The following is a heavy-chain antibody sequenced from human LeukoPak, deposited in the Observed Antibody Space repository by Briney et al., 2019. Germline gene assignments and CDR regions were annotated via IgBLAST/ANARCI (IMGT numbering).Heavy chain of an antibody. CDR2: ISAASNYI. D-gene: IGHD4-11*01. V-gene: IGHV3-21*01. CDR3: ARERLPDDC. CDR1: GFSFSTYS. Sequence: PGGSLRLSCAASGFSFSTYSMNWVRQAPGKGLEWVSSISAASNYIYYADSVKGRFTISRDNAKNSLYLQMNSLRAEDTAVYYCARERLPDDCWGQGTLVTVSS. J-gene: IGHJ4*02.